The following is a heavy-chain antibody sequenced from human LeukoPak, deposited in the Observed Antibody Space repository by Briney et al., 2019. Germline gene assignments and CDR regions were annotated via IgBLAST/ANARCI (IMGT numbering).Heavy chain of an antibody. CDR2: IYYSGTA. V-gene: IGHV4-39*01. Sequence: PSETLSLTCTVSGGSISSSRYYWGWIRQPPGKGLEWIPSIYYSGTAYYNPALKSRLTISVDTAKNQFSLRLSSVTAADTAVYYCARALVRVVPAALPGTKNWFDPWGQGTLVTVSS. CDR3: ARALVRVVPAALPGTKNWFDP. J-gene: IGHJ5*02. CDR1: GGSISSSRYY. D-gene: IGHD2-2*01.